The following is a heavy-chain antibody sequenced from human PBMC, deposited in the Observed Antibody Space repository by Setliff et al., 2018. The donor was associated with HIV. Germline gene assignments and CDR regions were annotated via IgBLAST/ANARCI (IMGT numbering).Heavy chain of an antibody. Sequence: ASVKVSCKASGYTFTGYYMHWVRQAPGQGLEWMGRINPNSGGTNYAQKFQGRVTMTRDTSISTAYMELSRLRSDDTAVYYCARNRGVYCISSSCYSPVDAFDIWGQGTMVTVSS. V-gene: IGHV1-2*06. CDR3: ARNRGVYCISSSCYSPVDAFDI. CDR2: INPNSGGT. CDR1: GYTFTGYY. D-gene: IGHD2-2*01. J-gene: IGHJ3*02.